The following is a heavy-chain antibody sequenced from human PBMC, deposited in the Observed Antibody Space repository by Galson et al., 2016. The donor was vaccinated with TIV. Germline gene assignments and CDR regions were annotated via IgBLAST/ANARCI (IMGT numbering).Heavy chain of an antibody. CDR1: GGSISKSGFY. V-gene: IGHV4-39*01. CDR2: IYDTGTT. Sequence: SETLSLTCTVSGGSISKSGFYWGWVRQSPGKGLEWVGSIYDTGTTSYHPSFKTRVSISVDTSKNTFSLRLNSVTAADTAIYYCARHIAIPALKRHHCFDPWGQGSLVTVSS. D-gene: IGHD2-21*01. J-gene: IGHJ5*02. CDR3: ARHIAIPALKRHHCFDP.